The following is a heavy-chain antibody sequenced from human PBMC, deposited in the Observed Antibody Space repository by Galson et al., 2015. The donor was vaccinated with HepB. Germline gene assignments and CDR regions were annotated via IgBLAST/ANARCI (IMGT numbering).Heavy chain of an antibody. D-gene: IGHD1-26*01. V-gene: IGHV2-70*01. CDR3: ARRGLGSGSYYVFDY. J-gene: IGHJ4*02. CDR1: GFSLSTSGMC. CDR2: IDWDDDK. Sequence: PALVKPTQTLTLTCTFSGFSLSTSGMCVSWIRQPPGKALEWLALIDWDDDKYYSTSLKTRLTISKDTSKNQVVLTMTNMDPVDTATYYCARRGLGSGSYYVFDYWGQGTLVTVSS.